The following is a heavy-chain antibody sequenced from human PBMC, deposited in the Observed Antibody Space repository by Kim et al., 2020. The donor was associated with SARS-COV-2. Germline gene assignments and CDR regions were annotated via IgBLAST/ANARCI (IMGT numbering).Heavy chain of an antibody. J-gene: IGHJ4*02. CDR2: ISQDGTAG. V-gene: IGHV3-7*01. CDR1: GFTFSTSW. Sequence: GGSLRLSCVASGFTFSTSWMNWVRQAPGKGLEWVATISQDGTAGFYVDSLKGRFTISRDNAKNSLFLQMNSLRVEDTAVYYCVKYSRASDYWGQGTLGTV. D-gene: IGHD1-26*01. CDR3: VKYSRASDY.